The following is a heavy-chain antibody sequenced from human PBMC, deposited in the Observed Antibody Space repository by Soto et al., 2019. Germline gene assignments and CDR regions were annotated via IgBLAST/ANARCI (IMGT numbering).Heavy chain of an antibody. CDR1: GGSFSGYY. D-gene: IGHD6-13*01. Sequence: SETLSLTCAVYGGSFSGYYWSWIRQPPGKGLEWIGEINHSGSTNYNPSLKSRVTISVDTSKNQFSLKLSSVTAADTAVYYCGRVSIAADPTGFDYWGQGTLVTVSS. CDR3: GRVSIAADPTGFDY. V-gene: IGHV4-34*01. CDR2: INHSGST. J-gene: IGHJ4*02.